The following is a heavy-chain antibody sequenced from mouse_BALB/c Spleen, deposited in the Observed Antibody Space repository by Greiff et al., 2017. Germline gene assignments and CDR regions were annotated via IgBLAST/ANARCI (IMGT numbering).Heavy chain of an antibody. J-gene: IGHJ2*01. D-gene: IGHD1-2*01. CDR2: IDPANGNT. V-gene: IGHV14-3*02. CDR1: GFNIKDTY. Sequence: EVKLVESGAELVKPGASVKLSCTASGFNIKDTYMHWVKQRPEQGLEWIGRIDPANGNTKYDPKFQGKATITADTSSNTAYLQLSSLTSEDTAVYYCARRRIFHYSVDDWGKGNTLTVYS. CDR3: ARRRIFHYSVDD.